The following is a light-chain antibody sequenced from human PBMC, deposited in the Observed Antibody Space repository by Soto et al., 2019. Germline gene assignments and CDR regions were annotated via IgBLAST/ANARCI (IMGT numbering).Light chain of an antibody. CDR3: SSYTSTNTRVI. CDR2: DVS. Sequence: QSALTQPASVSGSPGQSITISCTGTSSDVGAYNYVSWYQHHPGKAPKLMIYDVSHRPSGVSNRFSGSKSANTASLTISWLQAEDEADYYCSSYTSTNTRVILGGGTKLTVL. J-gene: IGLJ2*01. CDR1: SSDVGAYNY. V-gene: IGLV2-14*03.